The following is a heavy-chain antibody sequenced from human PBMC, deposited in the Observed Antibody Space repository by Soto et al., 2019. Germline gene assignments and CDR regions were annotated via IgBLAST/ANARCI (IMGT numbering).Heavy chain of an antibody. Sequence: QVQLVQSGAEVKKPGASVKVSCKASGYTFRIYGITWVRQAPGQGLEWMGWISANDGNTHYAQKFQGRVTMTTDTSTSTAYMEVRSLRSDDTALYYCARKGTGAPVDYWGQGTLVTVSS. D-gene: IGHD1-1*01. J-gene: IGHJ4*02. V-gene: IGHV1-18*01. CDR2: ISANDGNT. CDR1: GYTFRIYG. CDR3: ARKGTGAPVDY.